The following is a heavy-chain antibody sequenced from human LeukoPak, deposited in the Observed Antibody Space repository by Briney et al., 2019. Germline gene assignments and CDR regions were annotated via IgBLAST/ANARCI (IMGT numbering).Heavy chain of an antibody. CDR3: AKEAVDTAMVTLDY. J-gene: IGHJ4*02. CDR2: ISYDGSNK. Sequence: PGGSLRLSCAASGFTFSSYAMHWVRQAPGKGLEWVAVISYDGSNKYYADSVEGRFTISRDNSKNTLYLQMNSLRAEDTAVYYCAKEAVDTAMVTLDYWGQGTLVTVSS. D-gene: IGHD5-18*01. V-gene: IGHV3-30-3*01. CDR1: GFTFSSYA.